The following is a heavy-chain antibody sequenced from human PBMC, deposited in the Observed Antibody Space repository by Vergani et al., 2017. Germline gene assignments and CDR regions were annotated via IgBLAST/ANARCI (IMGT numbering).Heavy chain of an antibody. D-gene: IGHD5-18*01. CDR3: ARHAKYSYGFSSTTPFDY. CDR1: GGSISSYY. J-gene: IGHJ4*02. CDR2: IYYSGST. V-gene: IGHV4-59*08. Sequence: QVQLQESGPGLVKPSETLSLTCTVSGGSISSYYWSWIRQPPGKGLEWIGYIYYSGSTNYNPSLKSRVTISVDTSKNQFSLKLSSVTAADTAVYYCARHAKYSYGFSSTTPFDYWGQGTLVTVSS.